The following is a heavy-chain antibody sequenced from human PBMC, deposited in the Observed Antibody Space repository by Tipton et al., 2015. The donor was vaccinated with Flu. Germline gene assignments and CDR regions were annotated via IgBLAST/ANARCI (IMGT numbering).Heavy chain of an antibody. CDR3: AREWGDAFDI. V-gene: IGHV4-59*11. Sequence: TLSLTCTVSGGSISSHYWSWIRQPPGKGLEWIGYIYYSGSISYNPSLKSRVTISVDTSKNQFSLKLSSVTAADTAVYYCAREWGDAFDIWGQGTVVAVSS. CDR2: IYYSGSI. D-gene: IGHD3-16*01. J-gene: IGHJ3*02. CDR1: GGSISSHY.